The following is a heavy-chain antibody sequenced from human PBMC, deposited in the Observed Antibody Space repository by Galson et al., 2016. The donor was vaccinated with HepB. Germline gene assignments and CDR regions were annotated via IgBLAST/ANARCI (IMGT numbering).Heavy chain of an antibody. J-gene: IGHJ3*02. D-gene: IGHD2-21*02. CDR3: ARSRTQVPAILSRRVNSHTVDAVDI. Sequence: SLRLSCAASGFTFSNYDMHWVRQAPGKGLEWVAVIWNDGSNRYSADSVKGRFTISRDNPKNTLYLQMNSLRGKDTAMYYCARSRTQVPAILSRRVNSHTVDAVDIWGQGTVVTVSS. CDR1: GFTFSNYD. V-gene: IGHV3-33*01. CDR2: IWNDGSNR.